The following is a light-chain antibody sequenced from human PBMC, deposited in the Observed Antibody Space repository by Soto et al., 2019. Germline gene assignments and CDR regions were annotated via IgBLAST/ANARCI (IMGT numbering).Light chain of an antibody. CDR2: DVS. V-gene: IGLV2-14*01. CDR1: SSDVGGYNY. J-gene: IGLJ1*01. CDR3: SSYTSSSTGV. Sequence: QSALTQPAYVSGSPGKSITISCTATSSDVGGYNYVSWYQQHPGKAPKLMIYDVSNRPSGVSNRFSVSKSGNTASLTISGLQADDEADYYCSSYTSSSTGVFGTGTKLTVL.